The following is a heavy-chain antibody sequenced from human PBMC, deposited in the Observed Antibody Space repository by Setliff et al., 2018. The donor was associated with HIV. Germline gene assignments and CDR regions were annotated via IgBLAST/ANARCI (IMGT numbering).Heavy chain of an antibody. CDR3: ARGVAINYYGSGSYLGH. J-gene: IGHJ4*02. V-gene: IGHV1-69*13. CDR1: GGTFSSHA. D-gene: IGHD3-10*01. CDR2: IIPMFGRV. Sequence: SVKVSCKPSGGTFSSHAISWVRQAPGRGLEWMGGIIPMFGRVNYAQKLQGRVTITADESTNTAYMELSSLRAEDTAVYFCARGVAINYYGSGSYLGHWGQGTLVTVSS.